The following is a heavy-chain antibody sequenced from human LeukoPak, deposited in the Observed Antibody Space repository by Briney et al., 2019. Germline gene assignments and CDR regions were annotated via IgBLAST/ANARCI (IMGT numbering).Heavy chain of an antibody. CDR1: GYSISSGYY. J-gene: IGHJ5*02. CDR3: ARVVTAASTDCFDP. CDR2: IYHSGST. V-gene: IGHV4-38-2*02. D-gene: IGHD5-18*01. Sequence: SETLSLTCTVSGYSISSGYYWGWIRQPPGKGLEWIGTIYHSGSTYYNPSLKSRVAISVDTSKNQFSLKLRSVTAADTAVYYCARVVTAASTDCFDPWGQGTLVTVSS.